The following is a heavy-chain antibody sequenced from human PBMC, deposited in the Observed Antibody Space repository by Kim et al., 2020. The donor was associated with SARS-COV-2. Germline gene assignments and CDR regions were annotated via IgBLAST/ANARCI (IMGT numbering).Heavy chain of an antibody. CDR2: IYPTDSDT. D-gene: IGHD6-6*01. CDR1: GYRFPNYW. J-gene: IGHJ4*02. CDR3: GRHVGSSSSDYIEY. V-gene: IGHV5-51*01. Sequence: GESLKISCATSGYRFPNYWIAWVRQTPGKGLEWMGIIYPTDSDTRYSPSFLGHVTISADLSTDTAYLQWNSLESSDTAMYYCGRHVGSSSSDYIEYWGQGTLVTVSS.